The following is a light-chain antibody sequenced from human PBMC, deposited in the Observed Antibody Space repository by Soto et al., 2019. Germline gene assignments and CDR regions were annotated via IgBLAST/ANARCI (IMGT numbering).Light chain of an antibody. J-gene: IGLJ1*01. CDR1: SSDVGGYNY. CDR3: CSYAGSNTFV. V-gene: IGLV2-8*01. Sequence: QSVLTQPPSASGSPGQSVTISCTGTSSDVGGYNYVSWYQQHPGKAPKVMIYEVTKRPSGVPDRFSGSKSGNTASLTVSGLQAEDEADYYCCSYAGSNTFVFGTGTQLTVL. CDR2: EVT.